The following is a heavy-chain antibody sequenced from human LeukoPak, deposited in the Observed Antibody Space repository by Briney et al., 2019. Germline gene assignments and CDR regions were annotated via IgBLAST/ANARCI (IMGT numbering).Heavy chain of an antibody. Sequence: WVGPVSGKEMEWMGIIYPGDSDTRYNKSFQGQVTISADKSISTAYLQWSSLKASDTAMYYCARRDASGSPDAFDIWGQGTMVTVSS. CDR3: ARRDASGSPDAFDI. V-gene: IGHV5-51*01. CDR2: IYPGDSDT. J-gene: IGHJ3*02. D-gene: IGHD3-10*01.